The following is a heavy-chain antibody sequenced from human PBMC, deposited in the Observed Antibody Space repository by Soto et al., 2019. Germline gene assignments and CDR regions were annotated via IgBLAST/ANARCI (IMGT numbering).Heavy chain of an antibody. CDR1: GYTFTSYG. CDR3: AREVSGYSRN. V-gene: IGHV1-2*04. J-gene: IGHJ4*02. CDR2: INPNSGGT. Sequence: GASVKVSCKASGYTFTSYGISWVRQAPGQGLEWMGWINPNSGGTNYAQKFQGWVTMTRDTSISTAYMELSRLRSEDTAVYYCAREVSGYSRNWGQGTLVTVSS. D-gene: IGHD6-13*01.